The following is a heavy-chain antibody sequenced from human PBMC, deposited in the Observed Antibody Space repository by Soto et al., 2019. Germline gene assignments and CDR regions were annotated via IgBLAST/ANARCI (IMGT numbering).Heavy chain of an antibody. V-gene: IGHV3-23*01. Sequence: EVQLLESGGGLVQPGGSLRLSCAASGFTFSSYAMSWVRQAPGKGLEWVSAISGTGGSTYYADSVKGRFTISRDNSKNTXXLQMNSLRAEDTAVYYCAKDRDSSSWYAPEYYFDYWGQGTLVTVSS. CDR1: GFTFSSYA. J-gene: IGHJ4*02. D-gene: IGHD6-13*01. CDR2: ISGTGGST. CDR3: AKDRDSSSWYAPEYYFDY.